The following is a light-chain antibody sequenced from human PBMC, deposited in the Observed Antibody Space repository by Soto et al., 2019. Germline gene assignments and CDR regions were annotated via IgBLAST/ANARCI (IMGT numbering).Light chain of an antibody. V-gene: IGKV3-11*01. Sequence: VLTQSPATLSLSPGERATLSCKASQSVSSNLAWYQRKPGQAPRLLIYDASNRATGIPARFSGSGSGTDFTLTISSLEPEDFAVYYCQQRSNWPITFGQGTRLEIK. J-gene: IGKJ5*01. CDR2: DAS. CDR3: QQRSNWPIT. CDR1: QSVSSN.